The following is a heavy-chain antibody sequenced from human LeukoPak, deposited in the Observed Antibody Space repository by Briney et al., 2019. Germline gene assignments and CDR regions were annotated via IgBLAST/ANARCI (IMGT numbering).Heavy chain of an antibody. CDR2: IIPIFGTA. Sequence: ASAKVSCTASGGTFSSYAISWVRQAPGQGLEWMGGIIPIFGTANYAQKFQGRVTITADESTSTAYMELSSLRSEDTAVYYCAVGYCSGGSCLPVYYYYGMDVWGQGTTVTVSS. CDR3: AVGYCSGGSCLPVYYYYGMDV. D-gene: IGHD2-15*01. J-gene: IGHJ6*02. CDR1: GGTFSSYA. V-gene: IGHV1-69*13.